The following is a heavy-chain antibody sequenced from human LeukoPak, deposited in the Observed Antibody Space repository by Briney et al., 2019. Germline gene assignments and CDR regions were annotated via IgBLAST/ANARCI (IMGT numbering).Heavy chain of an antibody. CDR2: MNPNSGNT. J-gene: IGHJ4*02. D-gene: IGHD3-22*01. Sequence: ASVKVSCKASGYTFTSYDINWVRQATGQGLEWMGWMNPNSGNTGYAQKFQGRVTMTRNTSISTAYMELSSLRSEDTAVYYCARGPHYYDSSGYYGSIDYWGQGTRVTVSS. CDR3: ARGPHYYDSSGYYGSIDY. V-gene: IGHV1-8*01. CDR1: GYTFTSYD.